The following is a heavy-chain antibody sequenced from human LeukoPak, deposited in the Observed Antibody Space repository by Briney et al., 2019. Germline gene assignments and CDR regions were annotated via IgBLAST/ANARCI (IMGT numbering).Heavy chain of an antibody. J-gene: IGHJ4*02. CDR3: AKDLSPHSTLRGYSH. CDR1: RFTFSYSG. D-gene: IGHD5-18*01. V-gene: IGHV3-30*02. CDR2: IQYDGIAQ. Sequence: GGSLRLSCAASSAFRFTFSYSGFHWVRQAPGKGLEWLTFIQYDGIAQYFADSVKGRFIISRDNSKKTLYLHMNSLRAEDTAVYYCAKDLSPHSTLRGYSHWGQGTLVTVSS.